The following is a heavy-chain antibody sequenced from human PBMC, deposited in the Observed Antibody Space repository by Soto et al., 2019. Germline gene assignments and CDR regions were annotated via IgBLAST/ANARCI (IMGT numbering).Heavy chain of an antibody. CDR1: GFSVTTNY. D-gene: IGHD1-26*01. CDR2: TFTGGST. CDR3: AKKPPSSIQGWAFGMDV. Sequence: EVQLVETGGGLIQPGGSLRLSCLASGFSVTTNYIIWVRQPPGKGLEWVSTTFTGGSTHYADSAKGRFSISRDHSKNTVYLQMNNLRVEDTAVYYCAKKPPSSIQGWAFGMDVWGQGTTVSVSS. J-gene: IGHJ6*02. V-gene: IGHV3-53*02.